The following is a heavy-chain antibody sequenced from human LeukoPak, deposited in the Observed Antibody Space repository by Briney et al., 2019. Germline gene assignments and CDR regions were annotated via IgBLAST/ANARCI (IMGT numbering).Heavy chain of an antibody. V-gene: IGHV1-69*04. J-gene: IGHJ4*02. Sequence: SVKVSCKASGGTFSSHAISWVRQAPGQGLEWMGRIVPILGIANYARQFPGRVTITADKSTTTAYMEVSSLRSGDTAVYYCARVKAARWEILDSWGQGTLVTVSS. CDR3: ARVKAARWEILDS. CDR2: IVPILGIA. CDR1: GGTFSSHA. D-gene: IGHD6-6*01.